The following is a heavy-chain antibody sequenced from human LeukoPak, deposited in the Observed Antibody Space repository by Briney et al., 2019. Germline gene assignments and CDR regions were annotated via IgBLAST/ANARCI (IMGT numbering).Heavy chain of an antibody. Sequence: PGRSLRLSCAASGFTFSSYGMHWVRQAPGKGLEWVAVISYDGSNKYYADSVKGRFTISRDNSKNTLYLQMNSLRAEDTAVYYCARGGVYSSSWYFWWGQGTLVTVSS. CDR3: ARGGVYSSSWYFW. J-gene: IGHJ4*02. CDR2: ISYDGSNK. D-gene: IGHD6-13*01. V-gene: IGHV3-30*03. CDR1: GFTFSSYG.